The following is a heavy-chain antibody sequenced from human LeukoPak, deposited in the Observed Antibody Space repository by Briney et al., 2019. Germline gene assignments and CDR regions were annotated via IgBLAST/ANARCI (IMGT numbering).Heavy chain of an antibody. CDR3: ARGDISTGYSI. V-gene: IGHV4-34*01. CDR1: GGSFSGYY. CDR2: INHSGST. D-gene: IGHD3-9*01. J-gene: IGHJ3*02. Sequence: SETLSLTCAVYGGSFSGYYWSWIRQPPGKGLEWIGEINHSGSTNYNPSLKSRITMSVDTSKNQFSLKLSSVTAADMAVYFCARGDISTGYSIWGQGTMVTVSS.